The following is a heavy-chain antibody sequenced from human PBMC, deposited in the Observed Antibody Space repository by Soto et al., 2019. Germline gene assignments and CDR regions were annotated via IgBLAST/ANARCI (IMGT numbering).Heavy chain of an antibody. D-gene: IGHD3-3*01. CDR3: ARNVLRFLEPRINDY. J-gene: IGHJ4*02. Sequence: ASVKVSCKASGYTFTSYGISWVRQAPGQGLEWMGWISAYNGNTNYAQKLQGRVTMTTDTSTSTAYMELRSLRSDDTAVYYCARNVLRFLEPRINDYGGQGTLVTVSS. CDR1: GYTFTSYG. V-gene: IGHV1-18*01. CDR2: ISAYNGNT.